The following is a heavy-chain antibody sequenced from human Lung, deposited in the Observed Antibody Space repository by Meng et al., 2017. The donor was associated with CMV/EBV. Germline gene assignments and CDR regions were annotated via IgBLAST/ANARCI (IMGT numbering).Heavy chain of an antibody. CDR3: AREGGKYCSGDNCYYDAFDM. CDR2: STRSGDTT. J-gene: IGHJ3*02. CDR1: GFSFSSYE. Sequence: GGSLRLXXAASGFSFSSYEMNWVRQAPGKGLVWVSYSTRSGDTTYYADSVKGRFTISRDNAKNSLCLQMNSLRAEDTGVYYCAREGGKYCSGDNCYYDAFDMWGQGTXVTVSS. V-gene: IGHV3-48*03. D-gene: IGHD2-15*01.